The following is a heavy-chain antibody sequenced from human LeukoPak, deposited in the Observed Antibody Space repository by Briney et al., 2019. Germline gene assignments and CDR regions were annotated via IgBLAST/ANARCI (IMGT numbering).Heavy chain of an antibody. CDR2: IYYSGSS. V-gene: IGHV4-30-4*08. CDR1: GGSISSGDYY. D-gene: IGHD2-15*01. J-gene: IGHJ6*03. Sequence: PSETLSLTCTVSGGSISSGDYYWSWIRQPPGKGLEWIGYIYYSGSSYYNPSLKSRVTISVDTSKNQFSLKLSSVTAADTAVYYCARVGYCSGGSCHENYYMDVWGKGTTVTVSS. CDR3: ARVGYCSGGSCHENYYMDV.